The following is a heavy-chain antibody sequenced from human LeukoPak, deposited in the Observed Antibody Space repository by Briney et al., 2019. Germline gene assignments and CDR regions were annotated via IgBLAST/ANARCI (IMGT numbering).Heavy chain of an antibody. V-gene: IGHV1-2*02. CDR1: GYTFTSYA. CDR2: INPNSGGT. J-gene: IGHJ4*02. CDR3: ARADRAARPLDY. Sequence: ASVKVSCKASGYTFTSYAINWVRQAPGQGLEWMGWINPNSGGTNYAQKFQGRVTMTRDTSISTAYMELSRLRSDDTAVYYCARADRAARPLDYWGQGTLVTVSS. D-gene: IGHD6-6*01.